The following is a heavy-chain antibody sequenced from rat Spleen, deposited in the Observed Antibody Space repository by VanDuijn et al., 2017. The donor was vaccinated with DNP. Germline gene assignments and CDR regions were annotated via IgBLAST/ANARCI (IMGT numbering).Heavy chain of an antibody. Sequence: EVQLVESGGGPVQPGRSLKLSCVASGFIFSNYWMTWIRQAPGKGLEWVASISSPGDNTYYSDSVKGRFTISRDNAKSTLYPQMDSLRSEDTATYYCARSRLPGYYPFACWGQGTLVTVSS. CDR1: GFIFSNYW. J-gene: IGHJ3*01. V-gene: IGHV5-31*01. CDR3: ARSRLPGYYPFAC. D-gene: IGHD1-4*01. CDR2: ISSPGDNT.